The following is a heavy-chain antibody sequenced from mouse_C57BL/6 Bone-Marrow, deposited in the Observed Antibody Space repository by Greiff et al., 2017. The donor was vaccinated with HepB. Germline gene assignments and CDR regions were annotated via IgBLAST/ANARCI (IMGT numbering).Heavy chain of an antibody. V-gene: IGHV1-63*01. J-gene: IGHJ4*01. D-gene: IGHD1-1*01. CDR1: GYTFTNYW. CDR3: ARRNYYGREGVDAMDY. Sequence: QVHVKQSGAELVRPGTSVKMSCKASGYTFTNYWIGWAKQRPGHGLEWIGDIYPGGGYTNYNEKFKGKATLTADKSSSTAYMQFSSLTSEDSAIYYCARRNYYGREGVDAMDYWGQGTSVTVSS. CDR2: IYPGGGYT.